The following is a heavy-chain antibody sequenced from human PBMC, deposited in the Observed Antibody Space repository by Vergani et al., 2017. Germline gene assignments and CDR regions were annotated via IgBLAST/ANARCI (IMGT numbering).Heavy chain of an antibody. CDR3: ASGRSRAAGGGYIDY. Sequence: QVQLVESGGGVVKPGGSLRLSCAASGFTLSDYYMSWIRQAPGKGLEWVSYISSSSSYTNYADSVKGRFTISRDNAKNSLYLQMNSLRAEDTAVYYWASGRSRAAGGGYIDYWSQGTLVSVSS. V-gene: IGHV3-11*05. D-gene: IGHD2-15*01. J-gene: IGHJ4*02. CDR2: ISSSSSYT. CDR1: GFTLSDYY.